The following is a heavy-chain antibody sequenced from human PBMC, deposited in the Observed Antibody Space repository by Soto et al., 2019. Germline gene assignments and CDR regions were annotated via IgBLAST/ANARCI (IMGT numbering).Heavy chain of an antibody. J-gene: IGHJ6*02. CDR1: GGTFSSYA. CDR3: AGGSNPRPNDYYYYYGMDV. CDR2: IIPIFGTA. V-gene: IGHV1-69*12. Sequence: QVQLVQSGAEVKKPGSSVKVSCKASGGTFSSYAISWVRQAPGQGLEWMGGIIPIFGTANYAQKFQGRVTITADESTSTAYMELSSLRAEDTAVYYCAGGSNPRPNDYYYYYGMDVWGQGTTVTVSS. D-gene: IGHD3-16*01.